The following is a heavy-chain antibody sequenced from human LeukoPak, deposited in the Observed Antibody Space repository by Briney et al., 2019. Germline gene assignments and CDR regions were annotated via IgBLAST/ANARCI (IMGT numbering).Heavy chain of an antibody. J-gene: IGHJ4*02. CDR2: ISAYSGNT. Sequence: ASVKVSCKASGYTFTSYGISWVRQAPGQGLEWMGWISAYSGNTNYAQKLQGRVTMTTDTSTSTAYMELRSRRSDDTAVYYCARGVSGYSYGYNDYWGQGTLVTVSS. D-gene: IGHD5-18*01. V-gene: IGHV1-18*01. CDR3: ARGVSGYSYGYNDY. CDR1: GYTFTSYG.